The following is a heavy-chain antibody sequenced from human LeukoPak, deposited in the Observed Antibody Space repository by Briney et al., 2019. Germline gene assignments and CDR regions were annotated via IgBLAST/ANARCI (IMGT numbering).Heavy chain of an antibody. Sequence: GASVKVSCKASGGTFSSYAISWVRQAPGQGLEWMGGIIPIFGTANYAQKFQGRVTITADKSTSTAYMELSSLRSDDTAVYYCASLKGTRSGFDYWGQGTLVTVSS. CDR2: IIPIFGTA. CDR1: GGTFSSYA. D-gene: IGHD2-2*01. CDR3: ASLKGTRSGFDY. J-gene: IGHJ4*02. V-gene: IGHV1-69*06.